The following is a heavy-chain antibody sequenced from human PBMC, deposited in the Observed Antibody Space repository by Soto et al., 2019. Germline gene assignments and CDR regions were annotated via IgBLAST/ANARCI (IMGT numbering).Heavy chain of an antibody. CDR3: ALSRSSGYGIFDY. V-gene: IGHV1-46*01. CDR1: GYTFTSYY. D-gene: IGHD5-12*01. Sequence: ASVKVSCKASGYTFTSYYMHWVRQAPGQGLEWMGIINPSGGSTSYAQKFQGRVTMTRDTSTSTVYMELSSLRSEDTAVYYCALSRSSGYGIFDYWGQGTLVTVS. J-gene: IGHJ4*02. CDR2: INPSGGST.